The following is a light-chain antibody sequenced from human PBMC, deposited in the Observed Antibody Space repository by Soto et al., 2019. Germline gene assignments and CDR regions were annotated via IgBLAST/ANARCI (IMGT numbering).Light chain of an antibody. V-gene: IGKV3-15*01. CDR2: GAS. J-gene: IGKJ1*01. CDR3: QQSNNWPPWT. Sequence: EIVMTQSPATLSVSPGERATLSCRASQSVSSNLAWYQHKPGQAPRHLIYGASTRATGIPARFSGSGSGTEFTLTISSRQSEDFAVYYCQQSNNWPPWTFGQGTKVEIK. CDR1: QSVSSN.